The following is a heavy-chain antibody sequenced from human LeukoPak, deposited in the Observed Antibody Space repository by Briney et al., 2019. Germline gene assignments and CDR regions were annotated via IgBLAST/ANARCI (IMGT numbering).Heavy chain of an antibody. J-gene: IGHJ6*01. Sequence: AAVTLCCKASEYTFSSYSIHLVRHPPAQRLEWMGWINAGKGNTKYSQKLQGRVTITGETSASTAYMELSSLRSEDTAVYYCARRSCSSTSCFMDVWGQGNTVTVSS. D-gene: IGHD2-2*01. CDR1: EYTFSSYS. V-gene: IGHV1-3*01. CDR3: ARRSCSSTSCFMDV. CDR2: INAGKGNT.